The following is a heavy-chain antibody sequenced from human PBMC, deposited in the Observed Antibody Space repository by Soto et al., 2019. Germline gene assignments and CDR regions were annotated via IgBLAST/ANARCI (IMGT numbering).Heavy chain of an antibody. CDR2: TYYGSKWYN. CDR3: RSCLTDTSPDV. D-gene: IGHD2-2*01. J-gene: IGHJ6*04. V-gene: IGHV6-1*01. Sequence: SQTLSLTCAISGAIVSSKSAAWNWIRQSPSRGLEWLGRTYYGSKWYNDYAVSVKSRITINPVTSRNKFSLLLNPVTPVATAVYYCRSCLTDTSPDVWGEGTTVTVSS. CDR1: GAIVSSKSAA.